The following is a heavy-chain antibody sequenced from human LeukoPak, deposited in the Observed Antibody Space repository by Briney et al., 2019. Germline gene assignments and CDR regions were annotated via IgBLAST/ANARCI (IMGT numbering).Heavy chain of an antibody. D-gene: IGHD2-2*02. J-gene: IGHJ4*02. V-gene: IGHV1-69*13. CDR2: ITPIFATP. CDR3: ARWAGYCRITNCYSAFDY. CDR1: GGTFSNYA. Sequence: GASVKVSCKASGGTFSNYAISWVRQAPGQGLEWMGGITPIFATPSYAQKFQGGVTITADESTSTAYMELSGLRSEDTAVYYCARWAGYCRITNCYSAFDYWGQGTLVTVSS.